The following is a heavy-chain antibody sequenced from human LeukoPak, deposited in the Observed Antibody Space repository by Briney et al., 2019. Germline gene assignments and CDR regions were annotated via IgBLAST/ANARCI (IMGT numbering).Heavy chain of an antibody. V-gene: IGHV3-66*01. Sequence: PGGSLRLSCAASGLTVSSIYMSWVRQAPGKGLEWVSVTYSGGSTYYADSVEGRFTISRDNSKSALYLQMNSLRAEDTAVYYCARDLVYYGGSGYSTPYFQHWGQGTLVTVSS. CDR1: GLTVSSIY. CDR3: ARDLVYYGGSGYSTPYFQH. J-gene: IGHJ1*01. D-gene: IGHD3-22*01. CDR2: TYSGGST.